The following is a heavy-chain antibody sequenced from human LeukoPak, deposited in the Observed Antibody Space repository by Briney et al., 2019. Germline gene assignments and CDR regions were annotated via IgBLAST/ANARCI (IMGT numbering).Heavy chain of an antibody. CDR2: IYYSGST. D-gene: IGHD5-24*01. V-gene: IGHV4-59*01. Sequence: SETLSLTCTVSGGSISSYYWSWIRQPPGKGLEWIGYIYYSGSTNYNPSLKGRVTISVDTSKNQFSLKLSSVTAADTAVYYCARGRRRDGYNFYYYYGMDVWGQGTTVTVSS. CDR1: GGSISSYY. CDR3: ARGRRRDGYNFYYYYGMDV. J-gene: IGHJ6*02.